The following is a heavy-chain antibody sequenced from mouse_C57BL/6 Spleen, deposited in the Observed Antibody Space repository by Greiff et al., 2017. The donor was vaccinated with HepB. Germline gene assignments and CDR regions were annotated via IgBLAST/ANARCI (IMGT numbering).Heavy chain of an antibody. CDR3: ARDSSGYVFAY. J-gene: IGHJ3*01. Sequence: VQLQESGAELVRPGTSVKVSCKASGYAFTNYLIEWVKQRPGQGLEWIGVINPGSGGTNYTEKFKGKATLTADKSSSTAYMQRSSLTSEDSAVYFCARDSSGYVFAYWGQGTLVTVSA. V-gene: IGHV1-54*01. D-gene: IGHD3-2*02. CDR1: GYAFTNYL. CDR2: INPGSGGT.